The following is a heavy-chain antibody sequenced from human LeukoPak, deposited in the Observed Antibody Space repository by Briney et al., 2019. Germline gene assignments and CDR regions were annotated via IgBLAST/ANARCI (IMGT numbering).Heavy chain of an antibody. J-gene: IGHJ3*02. V-gene: IGHV4-34*01. CDR1: GGSFSGYF. Sequence: SETLSLTCAVYGGSFSGYFWSWIRQPPGKGLEWIGEINHSGSTNYNPSLKSRVTISVDTSKNQFSLKLSSVTAADTAVYYCARGRSRGAFDIWGQGTMVTVSS. D-gene: IGHD3-10*01. CDR2: INHSGST. CDR3: ARGRSRGAFDI.